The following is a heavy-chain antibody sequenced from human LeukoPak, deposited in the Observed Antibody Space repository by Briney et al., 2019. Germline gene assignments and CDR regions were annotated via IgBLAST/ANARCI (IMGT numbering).Heavy chain of an antibody. CDR1: GFTFGDYY. CDR3: ARAASGTTGPYYYYYYMDV. Sequence: GGSLRLSCAASGFTFGDYYMSWIRQAPGKGLEWVSYISSSGSTIYYADSVKGRFTISRDNAKNSLYLQMNSLRAEDTAVYYCARAASGTTGPYYYYYYMDVWGKGTTVTVSS. D-gene: IGHD1-1*01. CDR2: ISSSGSTI. J-gene: IGHJ6*03. V-gene: IGHV3-11*04.